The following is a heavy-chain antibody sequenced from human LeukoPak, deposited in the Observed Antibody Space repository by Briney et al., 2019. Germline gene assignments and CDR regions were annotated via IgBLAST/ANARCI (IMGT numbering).Heavy chain of an antibody. D-gene: IGHD3-3*01. CDR1: GGSISSYY. V-gene: IGHV4-59*12. CDR2: IYYSGST. Sequence: RPSETLSLTCTVSGGSISSYYWSWIRQPPGKGLEWIGYIYYSGSTNYNPSLKSRVTMSVDTSKNQFSLKLSSVTAADTAVYYCARVQQSGFGVVIYRPDAFDIWGQGTMVTVSS. CDR3: ARVQQSGFGVVIYRPDAFDI. J-gene: IGHJ3*02.